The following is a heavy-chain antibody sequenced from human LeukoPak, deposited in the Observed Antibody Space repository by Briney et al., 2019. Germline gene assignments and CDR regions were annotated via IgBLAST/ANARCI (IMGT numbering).Heavy chain of an antibody. CDR3: AREVEGFDY. CDR1: GGSFRGYY. J-gene: IGHJ4*02. D-gene: IGHD1-26*01. CDR2: IYHCVCT. V-gene: IGHV4-34*01. Sequence: SETLSLTCAVCGGSFRGYYWSWLRQPPGNGLEWIGEIYHCVCTNYNPSLKSRVTISVDKSKNQFSLKLSSVPAADTAVYYCAREVEGFDYWGQGTLVTVSS.